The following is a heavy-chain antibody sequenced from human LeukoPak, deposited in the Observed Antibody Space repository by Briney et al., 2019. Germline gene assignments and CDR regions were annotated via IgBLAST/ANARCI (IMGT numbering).Heavy chain of an antibody. J-gene: IGHJ4*02. Sequence: ASETQSLTCTVSGGSISSYYWSWIRQPPGKGLEWIGYIYYSGSTNYNPSLKSRVTISVDTSKNQFSLKLNSVTAADTAVYYCARTLRYYDSSGPFDYWGQGTLVTVSS. CDR3: ARTLRYYDSSGPFDY. D-gene: IGHD3-22*01. CDR1: GGSISSYY. V-gene: IGHV4-59*08. CDR2: IYYSGST.